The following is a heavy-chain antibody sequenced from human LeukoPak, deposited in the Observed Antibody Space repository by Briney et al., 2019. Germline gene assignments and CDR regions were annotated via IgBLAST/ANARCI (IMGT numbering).Heavy chain of an antibody. CDR3: ARDRSGSRDY. J-gene: IGHJ4*02. CDR1: GFIFSSYA. CDR2: IKQDGSEK. V-gene: IGHV3-7*01. Sequence: PGGSLRLSCAASGFIFSSYAMSWVRQAPGKGLEWVANIKQDGSEKYYVDSVKGRLTISRDNAKKSLYLQMNSLRAEDTAVYYCARDRSGSRDYWGQGTLVTVSS. D-gene: IGHD3-10*01.